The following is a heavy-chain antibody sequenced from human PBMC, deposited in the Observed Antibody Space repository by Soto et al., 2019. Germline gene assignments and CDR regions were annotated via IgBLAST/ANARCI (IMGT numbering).Heavy chain of an antibody. J-gene: IGHJ4*02. CDR2: MNPNTGNT. D-gene: IGHD2-21*02. CDR1: GYTFTDYD. Sequence: ASVKVSCKASGYTFTDYDINWVRQATGQGLEWMGWMNPNTGNTRYAQQFQGRLIMTRDTSTSTAFMELSSLRSEDTALYLCARGKLVTLTDFWGQATLDTVSS. CDR3: ARGKLVTLTDF. V-gene: IGHV1-8*01.